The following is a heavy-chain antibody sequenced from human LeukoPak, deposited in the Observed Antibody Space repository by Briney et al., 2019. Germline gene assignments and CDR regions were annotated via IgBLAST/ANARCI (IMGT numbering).Heavy chain of an antibody. CDR2: IYSSGST. V-gene: IGHV4-59*07. CDR3: ARGHSYGYGWFDP. D-gene: IGHD5-18*01. CDR1: GGSISSYY. J-gene: IGHJ5*02. Sequence: PWDTLSLTCSVSGGSISSYYWSWIRQPPGKGLEWIGYIYSSGSTNYNPSLKSRVTISVDTSNNQFSLKLSSVTAADTAVYYCARGHSYGYGWFDPWGQGTLVTVSS.